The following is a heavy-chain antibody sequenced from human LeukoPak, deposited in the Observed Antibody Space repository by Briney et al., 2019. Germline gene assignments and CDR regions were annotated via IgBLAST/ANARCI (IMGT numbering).Heavy chain of an antibody. Sequence: GASVKVSCKASGGTFSSYAISWVRQAPGQGLEWMGRIIPILGIANYAQKFQGRVTITADKSTSTAYMELSSLRSEDTAVYYCARRVTLPRSSTVGYFDYWGQGTLVTVSS. CDR1: GGTFSSYA. J-gene: IGHJ4*02. D-gene: IGHD4-23*01. CDR3: ARRVTLPRSSTVGYFDY. CDR2: IIPILGIA. V-gene: IGHV1-69*04.